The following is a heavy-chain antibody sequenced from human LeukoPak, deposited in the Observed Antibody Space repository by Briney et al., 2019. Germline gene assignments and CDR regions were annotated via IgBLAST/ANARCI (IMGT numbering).Heavy chain of an antibody. CDR2: IYPGDSNT. Sequence: GESLKISCKGSEYSFTSYWIGWVRQMPGKGLEWMGIIYPGDSNTSYSPSFQGQVTISADKSISTAYLQWNSLKASDTAMYYCARSGLLDSWGQGTLVTVSS. CDR3: ARSGLLDS. V-gene: IGHV5-51*01. CDR1: EYSFTSYW. D-gene: IGHD3/OR15-3a*01. J-gene: IGHJ5*01.